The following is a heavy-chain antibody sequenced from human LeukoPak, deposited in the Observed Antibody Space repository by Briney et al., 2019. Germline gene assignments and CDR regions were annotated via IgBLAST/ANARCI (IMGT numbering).Heavy chain of an antibody. Sequence: SETLSLTCTVSGGSISSGGYYWSWIRRHPGKGLEWIGYIYYSGSTYYNPSLKSRVTISVDTSKNQFSLKLSSVTAADTAVYYCARDGDVDTAMVTWLFWGQGTLVTVSS. D-gene: IGHD5-18*01. CDR1: GGSISSGGYY. J-gene: IGHJ4*02. CDR3: ARDGDVDTAMVTWLF. CDR2: IYYSGST. V-gene: IGHV4-31*03.